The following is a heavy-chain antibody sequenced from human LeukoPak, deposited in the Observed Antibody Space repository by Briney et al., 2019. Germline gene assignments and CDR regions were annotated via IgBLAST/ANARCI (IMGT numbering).Heavy chain of an antibody. J-gene: IGHJ6*03. Sequence: PSETLSLTCAVYGGSFSGYYWSWIRQPPGKGLEWIGEINHSGSTNYNPSLKSRVTISVDTSKNQFSLKLSSVTAADTAVYYCARDRGSSTSYYYYYYMDVWGKGTTVTVSS. CDR1: GGSFSGYY. V-gene: IGHV4-34*01. CDR2: INHSGST. CDR3: ARDRGSSTSYYYYYYMDV. D-gene: IGHD6-6*01.